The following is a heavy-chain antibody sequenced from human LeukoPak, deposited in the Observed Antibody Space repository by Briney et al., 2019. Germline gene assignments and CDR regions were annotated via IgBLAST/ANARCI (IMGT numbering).Heavy chain of an antibody. CDR1: GFPFSNYA. CDR2: ISGSGGNT. CDR3: AKRSGISYGDFDY. J-gene: IGHJ4*02. D-gene: IGHD3-3*01. Sequence: GGSLRLSCAASGFPFSNYAVSWVRQAPGKGLEWVSVISGSGGNTYYADSVKGRFTISRDNFKNTVHLQMNSLRAEDTAVYFCAKRSGISYGDFDYWGQGTLVTVSS. V-gene: IGHV3-23*01.